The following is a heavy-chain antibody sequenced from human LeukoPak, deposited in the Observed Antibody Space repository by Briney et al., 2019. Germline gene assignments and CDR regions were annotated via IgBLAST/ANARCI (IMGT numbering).Heavy chain of an antibody. Sequence: KPSETLSLTCTVSGGSIRSESYYWGWIRQPPGKGLEWIGSIYYSGSTHYNSSLKNRVRISVDTSKNQFSLRLNSVTAADTAVYFCARNSSRFSYSRAGVFNVWGQGTLVTVSS. CDR1: GGSIRSESYY. J-gene: IGHJ3*01. D-gene: IGHD6-19*01. V-gene: IGHV4-39*01. CDR3: ARNSSRFSYSRAGVFNV. CDR2: IYYSGST.